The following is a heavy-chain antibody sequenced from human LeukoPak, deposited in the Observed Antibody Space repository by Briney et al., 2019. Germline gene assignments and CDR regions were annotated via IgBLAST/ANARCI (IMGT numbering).Heavy chain of an antibody. CDR1: GGSFSGYY. CDR3: ARHSGGTYYVNFDP. CDR2: INHSGST. D-gene: IGHD1-26*01. J-gene: IGHJ5*02. Sequence: SETLSLTCAVYGGSFSGYYWSGIRQPPGKGLEWMGEINHSGSTNYNPSLKSRVTISVDTSKTQLSLKLSSVTAADTAVYYCARHSGGTYYVNFDPWGQGTLVTVSS. V-gene: IGHV4-34*01.